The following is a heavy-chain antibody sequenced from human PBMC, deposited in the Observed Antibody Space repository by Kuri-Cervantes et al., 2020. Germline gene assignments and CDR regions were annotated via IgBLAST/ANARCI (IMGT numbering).Heavy chain of an antibody. V-gene: IGHV4-61*01. D-gene: IGHD3-9*01. CDR2: IYYSGST. CDR3: ARGLIHAAGYGYFDY. Sequence: SETLSLTCTVSGGSVSSGSYYWSWIRQPPGKGLEWIGYIYYSGSTNYNPSLKSRVTISVDTSKNQFSLRLSSVTAADTAVYYCARGLIHAAGYGYFDYWGQGSLVTVSS. CDR1: GGSVSSGSYY. J-gene: IGHJ4*02.